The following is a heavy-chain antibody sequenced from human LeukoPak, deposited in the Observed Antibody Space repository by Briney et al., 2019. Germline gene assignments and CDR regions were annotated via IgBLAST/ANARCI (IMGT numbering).Heavy chain of an antibody. D-gene: IGHD3-10*01. CDR2: INPNSGGT. CDR1: GYTFTGYY. Sequence: ASVKVSCKASGYTFTGYYMHWVRQAPGQGLEWMGWINPNSGGTNYAQKFQGRVTMTRDTSISTAYMELSSLRSEDTAVYYCAHGGSGVTMVQSYYYYYMDVWGKGTTVTISS. J-gene: IGHJ6*03. V-gene: IGHV1-2*02. CDR3: AHGGSGVTMVQSYYYYYMDV.